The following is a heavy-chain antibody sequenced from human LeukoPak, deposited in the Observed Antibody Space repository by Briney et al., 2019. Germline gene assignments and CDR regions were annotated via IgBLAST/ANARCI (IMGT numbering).Heavy chain of an antibody. Sequence: GGSLRLSCAASGFTFSSYAMSWVRQAPGKGLEWVSAISGSGGSTYYADSVKGRFPIFRDNSKNTLYLQMNSLRTEDTAVYYCAKFAVVPSWYFDYWGQGTLVTVSS. D-gene: IGHD2-15*01. CDR2: ISGSGGST. CDR3: AKFAVVPSWYFDY. CDR1: GFTFSSYA. V-gene: IGHV3-23*01. J-gene: IGHJ4*02.